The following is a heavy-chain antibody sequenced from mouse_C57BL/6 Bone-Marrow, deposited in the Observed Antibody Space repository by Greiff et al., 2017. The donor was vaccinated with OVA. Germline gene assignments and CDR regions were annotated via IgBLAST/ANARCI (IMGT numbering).Heavy chain of an antibody. CDR1: GFTFTNYY. CDR2: IRNKPNGSTT. Sequence: EVQGVESGGGLVQPGDSLSLSCAASGFTFTNYYMSWVRQPPGKALEWLAFIRNKPNGSTTEYSASVKGRFTISRDKSHSIVYLQMNALRAEDSATYYCARYEGRVAVDYCDYWGQGTALTVSS. V-gene: IGHV7-3*01. J-gene: IGHJ2*01. CDR3: ARYEGRVAVDYCDY. D-gene: IGHD1-1*01.